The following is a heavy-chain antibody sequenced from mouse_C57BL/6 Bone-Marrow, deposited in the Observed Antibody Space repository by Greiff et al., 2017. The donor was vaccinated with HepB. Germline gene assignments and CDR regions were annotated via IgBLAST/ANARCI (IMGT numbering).Heavy chain of an antibody. CDR3: AGDYDYYGSSYCYGYFDV. V-gene: IGHV3-6*01. D-gene: IGHD1-1*01. J-gene: IGHJ1*03. CDR1: GYSFTSGYY. Sequence: EVQLVQSGPGLVKPSPSLYLSCSVTGYSFTSGYYWNWIRQFPGNKLEWMDYIRNNGSNNYNPTLKNRTSITLDTSKNQFSMQLNSVTTEDTATYYCAGDYDYYGSSYCYGYFDVWGKGTTLTVSS. CDR2: IRNNGSN.